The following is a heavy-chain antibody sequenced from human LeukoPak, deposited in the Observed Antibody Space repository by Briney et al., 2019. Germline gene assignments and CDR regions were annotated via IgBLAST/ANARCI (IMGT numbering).Heavy chain of an antibody. J-gene: IGHJ4*02. CDR3: TKAPSYSGSYRYFDY. V-gene: IGHV3-9*03. Sequence: PGRSLRLSCAASGFTFDDYAMHWVRQAPGKGLEWVSGISWNSGSIGYADSVKGRFTISRDNAKNSLYLQMNSLRAEDMALYYCTKAPSYSGSYRYFDYWGQGTLVTVSS. D-gene: IGHD1-26*01. CDR1: GFTFDDYA. CDR2: ISWNSGSI.